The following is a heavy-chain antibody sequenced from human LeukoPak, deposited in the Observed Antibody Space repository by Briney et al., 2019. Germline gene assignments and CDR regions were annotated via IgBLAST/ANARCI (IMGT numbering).Heavy chain of an antibody. CDR1: GYTFTSYG. CDR3: ARDVYYGSGSYPYYYGMDV. V-gene: IGHV1-18*01. CDR2: ISAYNGNT. Sequence: ASVKVSCKASGYTFTSYGISWVRQAPGQGLEWMGWISAYNGNTNYAQKLQGRVTMTTETSTSTAYMELRSLRSDDTAVYYCARDVYYGSGSYPYYYGMDVWGQGTTVTVSS. D-gene: IGHD3-10*01. J-gene: IGHJ6*02.